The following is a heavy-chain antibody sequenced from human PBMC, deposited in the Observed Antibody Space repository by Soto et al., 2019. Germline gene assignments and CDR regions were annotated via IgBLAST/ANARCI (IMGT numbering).Heavy chain of an antibody. Sequence: QVQLQKWGAGLLKSSETLSLTCAVYGGSFSGHSWTWIRQSPGKGLEWIGDINHSGRVNYSPSLKSRVTISLDTSKNQFSLTLSAVTAADTAMYYCSTRAYDTNGYYRFDPWGQGTLVTVSS. V-gene: IGHV4-34*01. CDR3: STRAYDTNGYYRFDP. CDR2: INHSGRV. D-gene: IGHD3-22*01. CDR1: GGSFSGHS. J-gene: IGHJ5*01.